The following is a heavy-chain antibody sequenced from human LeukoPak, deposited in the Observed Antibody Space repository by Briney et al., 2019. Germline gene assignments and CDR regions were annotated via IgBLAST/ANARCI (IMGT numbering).Heavy chain of an antibody. V-gene: IGHV4-59*01. CDR1: GGSISSYY. CDR2: IYYSGST. Sequence: SETLSLTCTVSGGSISSYYWSWIRQPPGKGLEWIGCIYYSGSTNYNPSLKSRVTISVDTSKNQFSLKLSSVTAADTAVYYCARPHYCSGGSCYHFDPWGQGTLVTVSS. CDR3: ARPHYCSGGSCYHFDP. D-gene: IGHD2-15*01. J-gene: IGHJ5*02.